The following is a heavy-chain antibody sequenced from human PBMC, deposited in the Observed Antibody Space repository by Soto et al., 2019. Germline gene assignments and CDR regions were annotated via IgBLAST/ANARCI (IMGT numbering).Heavy chain of an antibody. Sequence: GGSLRLCCTASGFTFGDYAMSWFRQAPGKGLEWVGFIRSKAYGGTTEYAASVKGRFTISRDDSKSIAYLQMNSLKTEDTAVYYCTRAIPWFGELFFLGYGMDVWGQGTTVTVSS. CDR2: IRSKAYGGTT. CDR1: GFTFGDYA. V-gene: IGHV3-49*03. CDR3: TRAIPWFGELFFLGYGMDV. D-gene: IGHD3-10*01. J-gene: IGHJ6*02.